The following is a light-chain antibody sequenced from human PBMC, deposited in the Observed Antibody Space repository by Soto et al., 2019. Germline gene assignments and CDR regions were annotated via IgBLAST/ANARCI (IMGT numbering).Light chain of an antibody. CDR3: SSYTSSSTRV. J-gene: IGLJ1*01. CDR2: DVS. Sequence: QSALTQPASVSGSXXXXXXISCTGTSSDVGGCNYVSWYQQHPGKAPKLMIYDVSNRPSGVSNRFSGSKSGNPASLTISGLHAEDEADYYCSSYTSSSTRVFGTGTKVTVL. V-gene: IGLV2-14*01. CDR1: SSDVGGCNY.